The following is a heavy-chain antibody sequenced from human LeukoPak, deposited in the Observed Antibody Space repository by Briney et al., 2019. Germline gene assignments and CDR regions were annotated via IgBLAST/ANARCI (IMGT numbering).Heavy chain of an antibody. D-gene: IGHD3-3*01. J-gene: IGHJ4*02. CDR2: ISYSGGST. CDR1: GFTFSTYA. Sequence: GGSLRLSCAASGFTFSTYAMSWLRQSPGRGLEWVAGISYSGGSTFYADSVKGRFTISRDNSKNTLYLQMNGLRAEDTAAYHCAKGDFWSGYYNNPFFDNWGRGTLVTVSS. V-gene: IGHV3-23*01. CDR3: AKGDFWSGYYNNPFFDN.